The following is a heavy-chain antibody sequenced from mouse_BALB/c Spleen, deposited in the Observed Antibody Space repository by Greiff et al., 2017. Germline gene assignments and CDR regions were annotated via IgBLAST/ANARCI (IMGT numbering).Heavy chain of an antibody. CDR2: INPSTGYT. J-gene: IGHJ4*01. Sequence: VQLQQSGTVLARPGASVKMSCKASGYTFTSYWMHWVKQRPGQGLEWIGYINPSTGYTEYNQKFKDKATLTADKSSSTAYMQLSSLTSEDSAVYYCARGDGKGFFYAMDYWGQGTSVTVSS. CDR3: ARGDGKGFFYAMDY. V-gene: IGHV1-4*01. CDR1: GYTFTSYW. D-gene: IGHD1-1*01.